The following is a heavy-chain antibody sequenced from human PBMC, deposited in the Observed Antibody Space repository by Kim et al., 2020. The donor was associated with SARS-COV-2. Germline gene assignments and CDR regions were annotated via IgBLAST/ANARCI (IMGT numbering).Heavy chain of an antibody. V-gene: IGHV4-31*02. J-gene: IGHJ3*02. CDR3: ARHYYDSSGYAENAFDI. D-gene: IGHD3-22*01. Sequence: SLKSRVTISVEPSKNQFSLKLSSVTAADTAVYYCARHYYDSSGYAENAFDIWGQGTMVTVSS.